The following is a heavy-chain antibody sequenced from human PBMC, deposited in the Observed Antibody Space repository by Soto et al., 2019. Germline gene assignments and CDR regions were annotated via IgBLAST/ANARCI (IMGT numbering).Heavy chain of an antibody. CDR2: ISGSGADT. Sequence: EVQLLESGGGLVQPGGSLRLSCAPSGFIFSNYAMSWVRQARGKGLEWVSAISGSGADTYYTESVKGRFTIPRDNFKNTLDLQMNSLRAEETAVYYCAKDTGRGGGSVFDYWGQGTLVTVAS. CDR1: GFIFSNYA. J-gene: IGHJ4*02. CDR3: AKDTGRGGGSVFDY. D-gene: IGHD2-15*01. V-gene: IGHV3-23*01.